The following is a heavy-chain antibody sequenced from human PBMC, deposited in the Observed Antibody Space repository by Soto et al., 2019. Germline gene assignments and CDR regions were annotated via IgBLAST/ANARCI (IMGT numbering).Heavy chain of an antibody. J-gene: IGHJ4*02. V-gene: IGHV3-23*01. Sequence: GGSLRLSCAASGFTFSSYAMSWVRQAPGKGLEWVSAISGSGGSTYYADSVKGRFTISRDNSKNTLYLQMNSLRAEDTAVYYCEKAPGYSYGQPAFDYWGQGTLVTVSS. CDR3: EKAPGYSYGQPAFDY. CDR1: GFTFSSYA. CDR2: ISGSGGST. D-gene: IGHD5-18*01.